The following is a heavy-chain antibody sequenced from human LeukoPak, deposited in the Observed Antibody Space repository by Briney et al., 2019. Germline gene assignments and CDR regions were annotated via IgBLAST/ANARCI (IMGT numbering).Heavy chain of an antibody. CDR2: MNPNSGNT. CDR1: GYTFTTYD. D-gene: IGHD2-2*01. V-gene: IGHV1-8*01. CDR3: ARGRCVGSTNCYYFDS. J-gene: IGHJ4*02. Sequence: GASVKVSCKASGYTFTTYDINWVRQATGQGLEWMGWMNPNSGNTGYAQKFQGRVTITRDTSASTAYMELSSLRSEDTAVYYCARGRCVGSTNCYYFDSWGREPWSPSPQ.